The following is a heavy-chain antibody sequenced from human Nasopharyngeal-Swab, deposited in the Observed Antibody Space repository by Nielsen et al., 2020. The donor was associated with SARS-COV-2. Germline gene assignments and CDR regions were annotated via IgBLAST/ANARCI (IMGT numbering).Heavy chain of an antibody. CDR2: ISGSGGST. D-gene: IGHD2-15*01. J-gene: IGHJ4*02. V-gene: IGHV3-23*01. CDR3: ARKGMVGNLDY. Sequence: GESLKISCAASGFTFSSYAMSWVRQAPGKGLEWVSAISGSGGSTYYADSVKGRFTISRDNAKNTLYLQMNSLRAEDTAVYYCARKGMVGNLDYWGQGTLVTVSS. CDR1: GFTFSSYA.